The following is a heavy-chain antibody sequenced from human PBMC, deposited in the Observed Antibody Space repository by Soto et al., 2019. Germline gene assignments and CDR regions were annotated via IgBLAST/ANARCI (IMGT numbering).Heavy chain of an antibody. Sequence: GASVKVSCKVSGYTLTELSMHWVRQAPGKGLEWMGGFDPEDGETIYAQKFQGRVTMTADTSTNTAYMELSSLRSEDTAVYYCARHWNAGVFDYWGKGTLVTVS. D-gene: IGHD1-1*01. CDR3: ARHWNAGVFDY. CDR2: FDPEDGET. J-gene: IGHJ4*02. V-gene: IGHV1-24*01. CDR1: GYTLTELS.